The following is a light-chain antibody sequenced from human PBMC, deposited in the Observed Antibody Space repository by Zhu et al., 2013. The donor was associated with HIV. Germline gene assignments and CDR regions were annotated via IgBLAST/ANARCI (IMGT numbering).Light chain of an antibody. J-gene: IGLJ2*01. CDR2: DNS. V-gene: IGLV3-21*03. Sequence: SYVLTQPPSVSVAPGKTATIACGGNKIGSKSVHWYQQKPGQAPVVVVSDNSDRPSGIPDRFSGSKSGTSATLGITGLQTGDEADYYCGTWDTSLSVVVFGGGTKLTVL. CDR1: KIGSKS. CDR3: GTWDTSLSVVV.